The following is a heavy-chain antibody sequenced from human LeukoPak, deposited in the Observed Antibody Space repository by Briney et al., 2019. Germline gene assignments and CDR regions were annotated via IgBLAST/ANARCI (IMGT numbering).Heavy chain of an antibody. CDR3: ARGGPRYCSGGSCYFGY. Sequence: RTSETLSLTCAVYGGSFSGHYWSWIRQPPGKGLEWIGEINHSGSTNYNPSLKSRVTISVDTSKNQFSLKLSSVTAADTAVYYCARGGPRYCSGGSCYFGYWGQGTLVTVSS. CDR1: GGSFSGHY. CDR2: INHSGST. J-gene: IGHJ4*02. V-gene: IGHV4-34*01. D-gene: IGHD2-15*01.